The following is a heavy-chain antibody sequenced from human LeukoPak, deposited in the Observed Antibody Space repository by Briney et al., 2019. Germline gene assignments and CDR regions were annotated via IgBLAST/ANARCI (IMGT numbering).Heavy chain of an antibody. CDR3: ARGMEWELLIEDY. V-gene: IGHV1-3*01. J-gene: IGHJ4*02. CDR1: GYTFTSYA. Sequence: ASVKVSCKASGYTFTSYAMHWVRQAPGQRHEWMGWINAGNGNTKYSQKFQGRVTITRDTYASTAYMELSSLRSEDTAVYYCARGMEWELLIEDYWGQGTLVTVSS. CDR2: INAGNGNT. D-gene: IGHD1-26*01.